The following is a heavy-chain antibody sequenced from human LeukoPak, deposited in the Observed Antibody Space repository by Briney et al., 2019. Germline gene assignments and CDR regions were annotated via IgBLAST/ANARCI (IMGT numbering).Heavy chain of an antibody. V-gene: IGHV4-31*03. Sequence: SETLSLTCTVSGGSISSGGHYWSWIRQHPGKGLEWIGYIYYSGSTYYNPSLKSRVTISVDTSKNQFSLKLSSVTAADTAVYYCARDLWDGGDCCTFDYWGQGTLVTVSS. D-gene: IGHD2-21*02. CDR1: GGSISSGGHY. J-gene: IGHJ4*02. CDR3: ARDLWDGGDCCTFDY. CDR2: IYYSGST.